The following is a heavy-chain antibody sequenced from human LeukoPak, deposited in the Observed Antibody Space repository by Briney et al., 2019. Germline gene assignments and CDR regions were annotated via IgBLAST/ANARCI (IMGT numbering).Heavy chain of an antibody. CDR1: GGTLSSYA. Sequence: GASVKVSCKASGGTLSSYAISWVRQAPGQGLEWMGGIIPIFGTANYAQKFQGRVSITADESTSTAYMELSSLRSEDTAVYYCARVSRYYFDYWGQGTLVTVSS. V-gene: IGHV1-69*13. J-gene: IGHJ4*02. CDR2: IIPIFGTA. CDR3: ARVSRYYFDY.